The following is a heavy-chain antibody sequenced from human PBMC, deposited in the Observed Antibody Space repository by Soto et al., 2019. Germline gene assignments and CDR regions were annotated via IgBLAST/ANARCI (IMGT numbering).Heavy chain of an antibody. D-gene: IGHD6-19*01. CDR2: IIPIFGTA. Sequence: ASVKVSCKASGGTFSSYAISWVRQAPGQGLEWMGGIIPIFGTANYAQKFQGRVTITADESTSTAYMELSSLRSEDTAVYYCARDLYGIAVAGTSFFDPWGQGTLVTVSS. V-gene: IGHV1-69*13. CDR1: GGTFSSYA. J-gene: IGHJ5*02. CDR3: ARDLYGIAVAGTSFFDP.